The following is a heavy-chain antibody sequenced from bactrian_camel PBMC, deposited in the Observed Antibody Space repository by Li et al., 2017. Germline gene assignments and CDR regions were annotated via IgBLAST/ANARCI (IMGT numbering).Heavy chain of an antibody. CDR3: AAVSTDGNGFYHGGYRY. J-gene: IGHJ4*01. V-gene: IGHV3S6*01. CDR1: GFTFSSYY. Sequence: HVQLVESGGGLVQPGGSLRLSCAASGFTFSSYYLNWVRQGPGKGLEWVAGIYPDGSSTYYTDSVKGRFTISRDNAKNTLHLQMNSLKPEDTAMYYCAAVSTDGNGFYHGGYRYWGQGTQVTVS. D-gene: IGHD6*01. CDR2: IYPDGSST.